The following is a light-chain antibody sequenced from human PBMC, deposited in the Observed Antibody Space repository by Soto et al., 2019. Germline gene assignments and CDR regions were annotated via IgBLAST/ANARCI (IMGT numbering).Light chain of an antibody. CDR2: GAS. J-gene: IGKJ4*01. CDR3: QQYNDWPLT. V-gene: IGKV3-15*01. Sequence: EKVMTQSPATLSETPGERATLSCRASQSVNSNLAWYQQKPGQAPRLLIYGASTRATGIPARFSGSASGTEFTLTISSLQSEDFAVYYCQQYNDWPLTFGGGTRWIS. CDR1: QSVNSN.